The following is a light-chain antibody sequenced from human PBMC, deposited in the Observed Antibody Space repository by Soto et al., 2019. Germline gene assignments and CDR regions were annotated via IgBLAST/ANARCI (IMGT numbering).Light chain of an antibody. J-gene: IGLJ2*01. CDR3: ASWDDSLSVI. V-gene: IGLV1-44*01. Sequence: QSELTQSPSASGTPGQLDIISCSGSSSNIGSNTVSWYQKIPGAAPKLLIYSDNQRPSWVPGRFSASKSGTSASLAISGLQSEDEGHYYCASWDDSLSVIFGGGTKVTVL. CDR1: SSNIGSNT. CDR2: SDN.